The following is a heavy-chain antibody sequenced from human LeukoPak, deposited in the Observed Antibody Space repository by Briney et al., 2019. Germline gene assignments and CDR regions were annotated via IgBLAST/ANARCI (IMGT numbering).Heavy chain of an antibody. CDR3: AKDLPDYFDY. V-gene: IGHV3-30*18. CDR1: GFTLSDQF. J-gene: IGHJ4*02. CDR2: ISYDGSNK. Sequence: GGSLRLSCAASGFTLSDQFMDWVRQAPGKGLEWVAVISYDGSNKYYADSVKGRFTISRDNSKNTLYLQMNSLRAEDTAVYYCAKDLPDYFDYWGQGTLVTVSS.